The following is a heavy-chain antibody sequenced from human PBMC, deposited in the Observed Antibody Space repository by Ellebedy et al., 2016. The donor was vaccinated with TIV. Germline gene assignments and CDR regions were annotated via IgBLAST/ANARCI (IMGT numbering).Heavy chain of an antibody. CDR3: ARVLRGAVAATYAFDI. D-gene: IGHD2-15*01. V-gene: IGHV4-61*01. CDR1: GGSVSSGSYY. Sequence: MPSETLSLTCTVSGGSVSSGSYYWSWIRQPPGKGLEWIGYIYYSGSTNYNPSLKSRVTIPVDTSKNQFSLKLSSVTAADTAVYYCARVLRGAVAATYAFDIWGQGTMVTVSS. CDR2: IYYSGST. J-gene: IGHJ3*02.